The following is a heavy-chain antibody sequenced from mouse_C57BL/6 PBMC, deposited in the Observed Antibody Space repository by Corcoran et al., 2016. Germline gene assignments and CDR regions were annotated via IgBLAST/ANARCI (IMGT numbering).Heavy chain of an antibody. CDR3: AREDTTVQAMDY. J-gene: IGHJ4*01. Sequence: EVQLQQSGPELVKPGASVKISCKASGYTFTDYYMNWVKQSHGKSLEWIGDINPNNGGTSYNQKFKGKATLTVDKSSSTAYMELRSLTSEDSAVYYCAREDTTVQAMDYWGQGTSVTVSS. CDR2: INPNNGGT. V-gene: IGHV1-26*01. CDR1: GYTFTDYY. D-gene: IGHD1-1*01.